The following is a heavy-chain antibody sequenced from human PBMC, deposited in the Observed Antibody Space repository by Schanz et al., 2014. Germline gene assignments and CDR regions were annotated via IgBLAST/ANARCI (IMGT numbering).Heavy chain of an antibody. J-gene: IGHJ4*02. V-gene: IGHV1-46*01. D-gene: IGHD6-13*01. CDR1: GYTFTSYY. CDR2: INPSGGST. CDR3: AKSQGSSFDS. Sequence: QVQLVQSGAEVKKPGASVKVSCKASGYTFTSYYMHWVRQAPGQGLEWMGIINPSGGSTSYAQKFQGRVTMTRDTSTSAVYMELSSLRAEDTAVYYCAKSQGSSFDSWGQGTLVTVSS.